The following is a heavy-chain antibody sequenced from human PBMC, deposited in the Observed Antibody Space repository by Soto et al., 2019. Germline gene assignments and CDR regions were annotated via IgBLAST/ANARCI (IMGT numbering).Heavy chain of an antibody. CDR3: ASLYYDYIWGSYRYTGTGAFDI. V-gene: IGHV4-59*01. D-gene: IGHD3-16*02. J-gene: IGHJ3*02. Sequence: SETLSLTCTVSGGSISSYYWSWIRQPPGKGLEWIGYIYYSGSTNYNPSLKSRVTISVDTSKNQFSLKLSSVTAADTAVYYCASLYYDYIWGSYRYTGTGAFDIWGQGTMVTVSS. CDR1: GGSISSYY. CDR2: IYYSGST.